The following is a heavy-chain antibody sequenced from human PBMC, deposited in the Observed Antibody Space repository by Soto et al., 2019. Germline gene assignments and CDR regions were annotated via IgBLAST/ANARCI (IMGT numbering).Heavy chain of an antibody. CDR1: GGYISSYY. CDR2: IYYSGST. CDR3: TTDMGANDY. J-gene: IGHJ4*02. D-gene: IGHD1-26*01. V-gene: IGHV4-59*12. Sequence: SETLSLTCTVSGGYISSYYLSWIRQPPGKGLEWIGYIYYSGSTNYNPSLKSRVTISVDTSKNQFSLKLSSVTAADTAVYYCTTDMGANDYWGQGTLVTVSS.